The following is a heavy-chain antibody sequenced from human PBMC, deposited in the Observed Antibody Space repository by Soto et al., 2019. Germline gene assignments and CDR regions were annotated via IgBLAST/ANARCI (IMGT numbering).Heavy chain of an antibody. CDR2: IYYSGGT. V-gene: IGHV4-39*01. Sequence: PSETLSLTCTVSGGSISSSSYYWGWIRQPPGKGLEWIGSIYYSGGTYYNPSLKSRVTISVDTSKNQFSLKLSSVTAADTAVYYCAGTYYDSSGYYFGAFDIWGQGTMVTVSS. D-gene: IGHD3-22*01. CDR3: AGTYYDSSGYYFGAFDI. J-gene: IGHJ3*02. CDR1: GGSISSSSYY.